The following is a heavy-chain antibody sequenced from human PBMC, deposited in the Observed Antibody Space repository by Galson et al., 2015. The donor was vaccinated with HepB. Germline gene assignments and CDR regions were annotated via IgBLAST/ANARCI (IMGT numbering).Heavy chain of an antibody. J-gene: IGHJ4*02. Sequence: LRHCCAAFGLTHTSHAMSSARQAPGKGLQGVATVTGSGGRTHYVDSAKGRFTISRDNSKSTLHLQMNSLRTEDTARYYCATELRHNSGRFALDSWGQGALVTVSS. V-gene: IGHV3-23*02. CDR3: ATELRHNSGRFALDS. CDR2: VTGSGGRT. CDR1: GLTHTSHA. D-gene: IGHD6-19*01.